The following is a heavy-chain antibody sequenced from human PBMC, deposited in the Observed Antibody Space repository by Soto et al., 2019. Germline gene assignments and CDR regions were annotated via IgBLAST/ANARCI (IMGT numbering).Heavy chain of an antibody. D-gene: IGHD3-22*01. V-gene: IGHV4-59*01. J-gene: IGHJ4*02. CDR2: FYYSGTT. CDR3: ARTYYYDYSGYYPGFYFDY. Sequence: PSETLSLTCTVSGGSISSYYWSWIRQPPGKGLELIGYFYYSGTTNYNPSLKSRVTISVATSKNQFSLKLSSVTAADTAVYYCARTYYYDYSGYYPGFYFDYWGQGTLVTVSS. CDR1: GGSISSYY.